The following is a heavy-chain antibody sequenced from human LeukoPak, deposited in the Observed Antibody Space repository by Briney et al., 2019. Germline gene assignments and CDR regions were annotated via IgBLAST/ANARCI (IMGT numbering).Heavy chain of an antibody. CDR3: AKEDCSSTSCYIGGYYYYYYGMDV. J-gene: IGHJ6*02. D-gene: IGHD2-2*02. Sequence: PGGSLRLSCAASGFTISNYAMSWVRQAPGKGLEWVSAISGSGGSTYYADSVKGRFTISRDNSKNTLYLQMNSLRAEDTAVYYCAKEDCSSTSCYIGGYYYYYYGMDVWGQGTTVTVSS. CDR1: GFTISNYA. CDR2: ISGSGGST. V-gene: IGHV3-23*01.